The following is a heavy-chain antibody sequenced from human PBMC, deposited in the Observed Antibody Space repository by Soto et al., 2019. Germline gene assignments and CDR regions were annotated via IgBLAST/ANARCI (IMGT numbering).Heavy chain of an antibody. J-gene: IGHJ4*02. CDR2: ISGSGGST. CDR1: GFTFSSYA. CDR3: VKSNRPTAPFDY. Sequence: PGGSLRLSCAASGFTFSSYAMSWVRQAPGKGLEWVSAISGSGGSTYYADSVKGRFTISRDNSKNTLYLQMNSLRAEDTALYYFVKSNRPTAPFDYWGLGTLVTVSS. V-gene: IGHV3-23*01. D-gene: IGHD4-4*01.